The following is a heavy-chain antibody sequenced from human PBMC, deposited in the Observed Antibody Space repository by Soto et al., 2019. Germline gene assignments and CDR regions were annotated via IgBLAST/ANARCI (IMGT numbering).Heavy chain of an antibody. Sequence: ETLSLTCAVYGGSFSGYYWSWIRQPPGKGLEWIGEINHSGSTNYNPSLKSRVTISVDTSKNQFSLKLSSVTAADTAVYYCARDQGFLEWLLYRSNWFDPWGQGTLVTVSS. J-gene: IGHJ5*02. CDR2: INHSGST. V-gene: IGHV4-34*01. CDR1: GGSFSGYY. CDR3: ARDQGFLEWLLYRSNWFDP. D-gene: IGHD3-3*01.